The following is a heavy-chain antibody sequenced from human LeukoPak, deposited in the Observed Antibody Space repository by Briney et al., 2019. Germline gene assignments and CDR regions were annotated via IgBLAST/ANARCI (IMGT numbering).Heavy chain of an antibody. Sequence: SETLSLTCTVSGGSISSYYWSWIRQPAGKGLEWIGRIYTSGSTNYNPSLKSRVTTSVDTSKNQFSLKLSSVTAADTAVYYCARDYDFWSGYYTFDYWGQGTLVTVSS. J-gene: IGHJ4*02. CDR1: GGSISSYY. CDR2: IYTSGST. D-gene: IGHD3-3*01. V-gene: IGHV4-4*07. CDR3: ARDYDFWSGYYTFDY.